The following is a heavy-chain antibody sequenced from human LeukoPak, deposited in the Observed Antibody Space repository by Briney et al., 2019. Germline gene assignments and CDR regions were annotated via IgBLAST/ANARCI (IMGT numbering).Heavy chain of an antibody. V-gene: IGHV1-69*13. CDR3: ARAGNGYGQRRVYYYGMDV. CDR1: GGTFSSYA. CDR2: IIPIFGTA. D-gene: IGHD5-18*01. Sequence: GASVKVSCKASGGTFSSYAISWVRQAPGQGLEWMGGIIPIFGTANYAQKFQGRVTITADESTSTAYMELSSLRSEDTAVYYCARAGNGYGQRRVYYYGMDVWGQGTTVTVSS. J-gene: IGHJ6*02.